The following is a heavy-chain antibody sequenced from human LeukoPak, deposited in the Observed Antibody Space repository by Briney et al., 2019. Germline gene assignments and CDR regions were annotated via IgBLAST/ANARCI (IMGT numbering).Heavy chain of an antibody. D-gene: IGHD2-8*02. CDR3: AKGPSVGYVTYYFDY. J-gene: IGHJ4*02. V-gene: IGHV3-23*01. CDR1: GXTFSSYA. CDR2: VSGSGGST. Sequence: GGSLRLSCAASGXTFSSYAMSWVRQAPGKGLEWVSGVSGSGGSTYYADSVKGRFSISRDNSENMLYLQVNSLRAEDTAVYYCAKGPSVGYVTYYFDYWGQGTLVTVSS.